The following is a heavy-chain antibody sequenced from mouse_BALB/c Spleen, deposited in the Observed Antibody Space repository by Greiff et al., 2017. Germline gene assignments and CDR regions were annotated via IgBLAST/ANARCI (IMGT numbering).Heavy chain of an antibody. CDR1: GFTFNTYA. V-gene: IGHV10-1*02. CDR2: IRSKSNNYAT. CDR3: VRPYYDYGAWFAY. J-gene: IGHJ3*01. Sequence: EVKLVESGGGLVQPKGSLKLSCAASGFTFNTYAMNWVRQAPGKGLEWVARIRSKSNNYATYYADSVKDRFTISRDDSQSMLYLQMNNLKTEDTAMYYCVRPYYDYGAWFAYWGQGTLVTVSA. D-gene: IGHD2-4*01.